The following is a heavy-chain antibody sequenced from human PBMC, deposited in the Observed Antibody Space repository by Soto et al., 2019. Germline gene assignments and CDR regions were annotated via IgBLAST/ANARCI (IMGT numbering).Heavy chain of an antibody. CDR1: GFTFSSDW. J-gene: IGHJ4*02. D-gene: IGHD2-21*02. CDR3: ARWFTGGNFDYFDY. CDR2: IDSSGRTT. V-gene: IGHV3-74*01. Sequence: GGSLRLSCAASGFTFSSDWMHWFRQAPGKGLVWVSRIDSSGRTTTYADSVKGRFTISRDNAKNTLYLQMNGLRAEDTALYYCARWFTGGNFDYFDYSGQGTQVTVSS.